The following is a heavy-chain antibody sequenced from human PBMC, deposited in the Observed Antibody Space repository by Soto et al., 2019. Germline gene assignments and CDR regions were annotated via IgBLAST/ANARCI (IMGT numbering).Heavy chain of an antibody. CDR3: TKCTVGTVLSSGWCNWFDP. D-gene: IGHD6-19*01. Sequence: EVQLLESGGGLVQPGGSLRLSCAATGFTFINHAMSWVRQAPGRGLEWVSAIRDSGGSAFYADSVKGRFTISIEDSKNVLHLQMNSLRPEDTAVYYCTKCTVGTVLSSGWCNWFDPWGQGTLVTVSS. CDR2: IRDSGGSA. V-gene: IGHV3-23*01. CDR1: GFTFINHA. J-gene: IGHJ5*02.